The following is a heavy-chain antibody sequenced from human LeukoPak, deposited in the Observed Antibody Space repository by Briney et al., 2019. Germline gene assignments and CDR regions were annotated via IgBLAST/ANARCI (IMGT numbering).Heavy chain of an antibody. CDR3: AGGAPYCSSTSCHASWFDP. J-gene: IGHJ5*02. CDR2: IIPIFGTA. D-gene: IGHD2-2*01. Sequence: ASVKVSCKASGGTFSSYAISGVRQAPGQGVEWRRGIIPIFGTANYAQKFQGRVAITADESTSTAYMELSSLRSEDTAVYYCAGGAPYCSSTSCHASWFDPWGQGTLVTVSS. CDR1: GGTFSSYA. V-gene: IGHV1-69*01.